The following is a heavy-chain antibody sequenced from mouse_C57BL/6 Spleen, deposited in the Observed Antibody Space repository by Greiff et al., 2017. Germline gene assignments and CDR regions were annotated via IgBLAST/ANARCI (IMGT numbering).Heavy chain of an antibody. J-gene: IGHJ2*01. CDR2: IYPGDGDT. CDR1: GYAFSSSW. Sequence: ESGPELVKPGASVKISCKASGYAFSSSWMNWVKQRPGKGLEWIGRIYPGDGDTNYNGKFKGKATLTADKSSSTAYMQLSSLTSEDSAVYFCAREGLGWVYFDYWGQGTTLTVSS. CDR3: AREGLGWVYFDY. V-gene: IGHV1-82*01. D-gene: IGHD4-1*01.